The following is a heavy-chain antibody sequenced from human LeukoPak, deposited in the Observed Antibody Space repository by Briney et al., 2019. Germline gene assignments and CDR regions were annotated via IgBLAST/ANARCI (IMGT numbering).Heavy chain of an antibody. Sequence: GESLKISCKGSGYSFTRYWIGWVRLMPGRGLEWMGIIYPGDSDPRYSPSFQGQVTISADKSISTAFLQWSSLKASDTATYYCARRRYCSGGTCYGVDYWGQGTLVTVSS. V-gene: IGHV5-51*01. CDR1: GYSFTRYW. CDR3: ARRRYCSGGTCYGVDY. D-gene: IGHD2-15*01. J-gene: IGHJ4*02. CDR2: IYPGDSDP.